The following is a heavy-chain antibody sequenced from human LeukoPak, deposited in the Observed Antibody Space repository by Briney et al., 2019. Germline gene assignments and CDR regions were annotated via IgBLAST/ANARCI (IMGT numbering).Heavy chain of an antibody. CDR2: INHSGST. Sequence: SETLSLTCTVSGGSISSYYWSWIRQPPGKGLEWIGEINHSGSTNYTPSLKSRVTISVDTSKNQFSLKLSSVTAADTAVYYCARRFDAVLLWFGESSGGFDYWGQGTLVTVSS. V-gene: IGHV4-34*01. CDR3: ARRFDAVLLWFGESSGGFDY. D-gene: IGHD3-10*01. CDR1: GGSISSYY. J-gene: IGHJ4*02.